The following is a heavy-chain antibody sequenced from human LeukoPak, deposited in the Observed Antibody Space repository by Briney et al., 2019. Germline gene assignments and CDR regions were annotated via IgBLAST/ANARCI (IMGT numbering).Heavy chain of an antibody. V-gene: IGHV3-48*04. CDR1: GFTFSSYS. CDR2: ISSSSSTI. D-gene: IGHD6-19*01. J-gene: IGHJ5*02. Sequence: GGSLRLSCAASGFTFSSYSMNWVRQAPGKGLEWVSYISSSSSTIYYADSVKGRFTISRDNAKNSLYLQMNSLRAEDTAVYYCARDPRKQWLEGNFVNWFDPWGQGTLVTVSS. CDR3: ARDPRKQWLEGNFVNWFDP.